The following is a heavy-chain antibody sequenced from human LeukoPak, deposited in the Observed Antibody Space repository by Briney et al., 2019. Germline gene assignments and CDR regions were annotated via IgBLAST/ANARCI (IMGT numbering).Heavy chain of an antibody. D-gene: IGHD6-13*01. CDR3: AKPLGASSQGAFDI. Sequence: GRSLRLSCAASGFIFDDYAMHWVRQAPGKGLEWVSGISWNSGSIGYADSVKGRFTISRDNAKNSLYLQMNSLRAEDTALYYCAKPLGASSQGAFDIWGQGTMVTVSS. V-gene: IGHV3-9*01. CDR1: GFIFDDYA. J-gene: IGHJ3*02. CDR2: ISWNSGSI.